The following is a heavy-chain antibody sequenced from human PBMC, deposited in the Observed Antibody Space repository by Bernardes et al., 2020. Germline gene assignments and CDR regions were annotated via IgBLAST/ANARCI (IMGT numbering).Heavy chain of an antibody. CDR1: GGSFSGYY. Sequence: SETLSLTCAVYGGSFSGYYWSWIRQPPGKGLEWIGEINHSGSTNYNPSLKSRVTISVDTSKNQFSLKLSSVTAADTAVYYCARDSLVVPAAIYYYYYGMDVWGKGTTVTVSS. D-gene: IGHD2-2*02. CDR3: ARDSLVVPAAIYYYYYGMDV. V-gene: IGHV4-34*01. J-gene: IGHJ6*04. CDR2: INHSGST.